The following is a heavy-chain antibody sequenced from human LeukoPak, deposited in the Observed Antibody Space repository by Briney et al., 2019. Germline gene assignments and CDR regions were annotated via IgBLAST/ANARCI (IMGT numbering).Heavy chain of an antibody. CDR3: ARRSGVWYFDY. CDR1: GYSISSSNW. CDR2: IYYSGST. V-gene: IGHV4-28*01. D-gene: IGHD3-10*01. J-gene: IGHJ4*02. Sequence: PDTLSLTCAVSGYSISSSNWWGWIRQPPGKGLEWIGYIYYSGSTYYNPSLKSRVTMSVDTSKNQFSLKLSSVTAVDTAVYYCARRSGVWYFDYWGQGTLVTVSS.